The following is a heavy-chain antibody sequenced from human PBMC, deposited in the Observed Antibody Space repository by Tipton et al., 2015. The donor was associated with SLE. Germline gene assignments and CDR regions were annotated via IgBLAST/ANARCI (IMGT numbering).Heavy chain of an antibody. Sequence: SLRLSCAASGFTFSRYWMHWVRQAPGKGLEWVSSISSSSSYIYYADSVKGRFTISRDNAKNSLYLQMNSLRAEDTAVYYCARTNLIAARQRGVFDYWGQGTLVTVSS. D-gene: IGHD6-6*01. CDR2: ISSSSSYI. V-gene: IGHV3-21*01. CDR1: GFTFSRYW. J-gene: IGHJ4*02. CDR3: ARTNLIAARQRGVFDY.